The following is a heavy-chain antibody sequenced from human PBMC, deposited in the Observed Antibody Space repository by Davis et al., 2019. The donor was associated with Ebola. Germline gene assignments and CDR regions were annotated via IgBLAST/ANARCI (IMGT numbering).Heavy chain of an antibody. Sequence: GESLKISCAASGFTFSSYWMSWVRQAPGKGLEWVANIKQDGSEKYYVDSVKGRFTISRDNAKNSLYLQMNSLRAEDTAVYYCANSIAARLGYYWGQGTLVTVSS. J-gene: IGHJ4*02. V-gene: IGHV3-7*03. CDR2: IKQDGSEK. D-gene: IGHD6-6*01. CDR1: GFTFSSYW. CDR3: ANSIAARLGYY.